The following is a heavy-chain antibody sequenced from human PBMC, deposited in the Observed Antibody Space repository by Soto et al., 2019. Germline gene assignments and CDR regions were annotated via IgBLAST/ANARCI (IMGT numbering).Heavy chain of an antibody. CDR3: ARDLEYSSSSFTEHFDY. D-gene: IGHD6-6*01. Sequence: GASVKVSCKASGYTFTSYVISWVRQAPGQGLEWMGWISAYNGNTNYAQKLQGRVTMTTDTSTSTAYMELRSLRSDDTAVYYCARDLEYSSSSFTEHFDYWGQGTLVTVSS. J-gene: IGHJ4*02. V-gene: IGHV1-18*01. CDR1: GYTFTSYV. CDR2: ISAYNGNT.